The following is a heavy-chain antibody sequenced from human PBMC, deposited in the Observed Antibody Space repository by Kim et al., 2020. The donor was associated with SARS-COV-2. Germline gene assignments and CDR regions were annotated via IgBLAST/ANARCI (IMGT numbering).Heavy chain of an antibody. V-gene: IGHV3-30*18. CDR2: ISYDGSTN. J-gene: IGHJ6*02. CDR3: AKDVDTAMVPFYYYGMDV. Sequence: GGSLRLSCAASGFTFSSYGMHWVRQAPGKGLEWVAVISYDGSTNYYADSVKGRFTISRDNSKNTLYLQMKSLRAEDTAVYYCAKDVDTAMVPFYYYGMDVWGQGTTVPLSS. D-gene: IGHD5-18*01. CDR1: GFTFSSYG.